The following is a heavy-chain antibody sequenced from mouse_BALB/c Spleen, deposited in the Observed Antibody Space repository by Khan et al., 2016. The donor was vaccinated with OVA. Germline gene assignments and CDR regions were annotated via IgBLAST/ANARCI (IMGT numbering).Heavy chain of an antibody. CDR1: GFSLTCYG. CDR3: ARLEDI. CDR2: IWPGGST. V-gene: IGHV2-9*02. J-gene: IGHJ2*01. D-gene: IGHD1-3*01. Sequence: VQLQQSGPGLVAPSQCLSITCTVSGFSLTCYGVHWVRQPPGQGLEWLGVIWPGGSTNYNSALMSSLSIRKNNSKSQVFLKMNSLQADDTAMYYCARLEDIWGQGTTLTVSS.